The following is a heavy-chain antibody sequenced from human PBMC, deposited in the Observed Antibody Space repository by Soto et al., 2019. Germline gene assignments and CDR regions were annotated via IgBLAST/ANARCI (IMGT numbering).Heavy chain of an antibody. D-gene: IGHD3-3*01. CDR2: IYTSGST. CDR3: ARDQGFTIFGVVISRDYYGMDV. V-gene: IGHV4-4*07. J-gene: IGHJ6*02. Sequence: QVQLQESGPGLVKPSETLSLTCTVSGGSISSYYWSWIRQPAGKGLEWIGRIYTSGSTNYNPSLKGRVTMSVDTSKNQFSLKLSSVTAADTAVYYCARDQGFTIFGVVISRDYYGMDVWGQGTTVTVSS. CDR1: GGSISSYY.